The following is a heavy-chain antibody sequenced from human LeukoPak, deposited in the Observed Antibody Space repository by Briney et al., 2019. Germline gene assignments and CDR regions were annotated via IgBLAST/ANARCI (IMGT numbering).Heavy chain of an antibody. Sequence: PSVTLSLTCTVSGGSISRYYWRWIRQPPGKGLEWIGYIYYSGSTNYNPSLKSRVTISDDTSKNQFSLKLSSVTAADTAVYYCARGLTAIPYYYYGMDVWGQGTTVTVSS. J-gene: IGHJ6*02. CDR2: IYYSGST. CDR3: ARGLTAIPYYYYGMDV. CDR1: GGSISRYY. V-gene: IGHV4-59*01. D-gene: IGHD2-21*02.